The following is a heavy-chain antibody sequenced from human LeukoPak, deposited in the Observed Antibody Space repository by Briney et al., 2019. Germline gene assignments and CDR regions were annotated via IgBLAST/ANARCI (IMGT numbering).Heavy chain of an antibody. J-gene: IGHJ4*02. CDR1: GGSFSGYY. V-gene: IGHV4-34*01. D-gene: IGHD1-26*01. CDR3: ARWAVGATFDY. CDR2: INHRGST. Sequence: SETLSLTCAVYGGSFSGYYWSWIRQPPGKGLEWIAEINHRGSTNYKPSLKSRVTISVDTSKNQFSLKLSSVTAADTAVYYCARWAVGATFDYWGQGTLVTVSS.